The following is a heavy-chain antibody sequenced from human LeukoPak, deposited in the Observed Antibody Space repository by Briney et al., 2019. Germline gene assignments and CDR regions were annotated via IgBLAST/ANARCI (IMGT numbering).Heavy chain of an antibody. D-gene: IGHD3-22*01. CDR1: GYTFTGYY. CDR2: INPNSGGT. CDR3: ARGGSSGYYYDDYFDY. J-gene: IGHJ4*02. Sequence: ASVKVPCKASGYTFTGYYMHWVRQAPGQGLEWMGRINPNSGGTNYAQKFQGRVTMTRDTSISTAYMELSRLRSDDTAVYYCARGGSSGYYYDDYFDYWGQGTLVTVSS. V-gene: IGHV1-2*06.